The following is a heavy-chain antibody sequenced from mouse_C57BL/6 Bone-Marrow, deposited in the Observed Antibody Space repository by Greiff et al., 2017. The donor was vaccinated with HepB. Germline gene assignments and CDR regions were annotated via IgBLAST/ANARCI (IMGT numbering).Heavy chain of an antibody. J-gene: IGHJ4*01. CDR3: ARKGRYEYEGGYAMED. Sequence: QVQLQQSGPGLVQPSQSLSITCTVSGFSLTSYGVHWVRQSPGKGLEWLGVIWSGGSTDYNAAFISRLSISKDNSKSQVFFKMNSLQADDTAKYYCARKGRYEYEGGYAMEDWGKGTTVTVSS. CDR1: GFSLTSYG. V-gene: IGHV2-2*01. CDR2: IWSGGST. D-gene: IGHD2-4*01.